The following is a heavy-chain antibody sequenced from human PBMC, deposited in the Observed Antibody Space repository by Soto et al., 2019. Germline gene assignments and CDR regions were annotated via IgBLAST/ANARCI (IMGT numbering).Heavy chain of an antibody. Sequence: SETLSRTCTVSGGSIRSYYWSWIRKPPGKGLEWNGYTYYSGTTNYHPFIKNRVTISVDTSKTQFSLKLSSVTAADTAVYYCARHKYDILTGYPITRDYYFDYWGPGTLVTVS. D-gene: IGHD3-9*01. CDR3: ARHKYDILTGYPITRDYYFDY. CDR1: GGSIRSYY. V-gene: IGHV4-59*08. CDR2: TYYSGTT. J-gene: IGHJ4*02.